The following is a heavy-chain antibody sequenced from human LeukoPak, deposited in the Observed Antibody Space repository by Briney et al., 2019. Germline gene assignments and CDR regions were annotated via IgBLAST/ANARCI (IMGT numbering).Heavy chain of an antibody. J-gene: IGHJ3*02. V-gene: IGHV1-69*13. CDR3: ARGNGYSYGHDAFDI. Sequence: GASVNVSCKASGGTFSSYAISWVRQAPGQGLEWMGGIIPIFGTANYAQKFQGRVTITADESTSTAYMELSSLRSEDTAVYYCARGNGYSYGHDAFDIWGQGTMVTVSS. D-gene: IGHD5-18*01. CDR1: GGTFSSYA. CDR2: IIPIFGTA.